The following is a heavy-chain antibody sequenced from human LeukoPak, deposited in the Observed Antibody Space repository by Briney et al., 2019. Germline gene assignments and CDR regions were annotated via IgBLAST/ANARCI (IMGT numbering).Heavy chain of an antibody. CDR3: ARDLAVVPAAIVNWFDP. CDR1: GGTFSSYA. J-gene: IGHJ5*02. CDR2: IIPIFGTA. V-gene: IGHV1-69*13. Sequence: SVKVSCKASGGTFSSYAISWVRQAPGQGLEWMGGIIPIFGTANYAQKFQGRVTITADESTSTAYMELSSLRSEDTAVYYCARDLAVVPAAIVNWFDPWGQGTLVTVSS. D-gene: IGHD2-2*01.